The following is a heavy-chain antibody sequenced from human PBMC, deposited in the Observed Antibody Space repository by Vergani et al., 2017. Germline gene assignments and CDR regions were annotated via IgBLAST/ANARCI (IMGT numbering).Heavy chain of an antibody. CDR3: AISSRYYDSSCYPLSAFDI. V-gene: IGHV5-51*03. D-gene: IGHD3-22*01. J-gene: IGHJ3*02. CDR1: GYSFTSYW. Sequence: EVQLVQSGAEVKKPGESLKISCTRSGYSFTSYWIGWVRQLPGKGLEWMGVIYPGDSDTRYSPSFQGQFTISADKSISTAYLQWSSLKASDTAMYYCAISSRYYDSSCYPLSAFDIWGQGTMVTVSS. CDR2: IYPGDSDT.